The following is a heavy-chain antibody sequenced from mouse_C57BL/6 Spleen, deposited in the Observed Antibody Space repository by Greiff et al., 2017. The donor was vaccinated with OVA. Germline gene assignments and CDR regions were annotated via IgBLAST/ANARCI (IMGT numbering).Heavy chain of an antibody. J-gene: IGHJ4*01. CDR3: AKKGDYDAIDY. CDR1: GFSLTSYG. Sequence: VKLVESGPGLVQPSQSLSITCTVSGFSLTSYGVHWVRQSPGKGLEWLGLIWRGGSTDYIAAFLSRLSITKENSRSQVFFKMNSRQADDTAIYYCAKKGDYDAIDYWGQGTSVTVSS. V-gene: IGHV2-5*01. CDR2: IWRGGST. D-gene: IGHD3-3*01.